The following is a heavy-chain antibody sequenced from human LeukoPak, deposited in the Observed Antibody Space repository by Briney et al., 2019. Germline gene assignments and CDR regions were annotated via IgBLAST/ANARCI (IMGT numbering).Heavy chain of an antibody. J-gene: IGHJ5*02. CDR1: GGSISSSNW. CDR2: IYHSGST. V-gene: IGHV4-4*02. D-gene: IGHD6-13*01. CDR3: ARGGAAAGTGRWFDP. Sequence: PSETLSLTCAVSGGSISSSNWWSWVRQPPGKGLEWIGEIYHSGSTNYNPSLKSRVTISVDKSKNQFSLKLSSVTAADTAVYYCARGGAAAGTGRWFDPWGQGTLVTVSS.